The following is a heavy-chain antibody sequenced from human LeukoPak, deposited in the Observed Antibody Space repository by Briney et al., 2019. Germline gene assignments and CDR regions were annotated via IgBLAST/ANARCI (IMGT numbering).Heavy chain of an antibody. J-gene: IGHJ4*02. Sequence: ASVKVSCKASGGTFSSYAISWVRQAPGQGHEWMGRIIPIFGTANYAQKFQGRVTITTDESTSTAYMELSSLRSEDTAVYYCARDMDYYDSRFFDYWGQGTLVTVSS. CDR1: GGTFSSYA. CDR2: IIPIFGTA. D-gene: IGHD3-22*01. V-gene: IGHV1-69*05. CDR3: ARDMDYYDSRFFDY.